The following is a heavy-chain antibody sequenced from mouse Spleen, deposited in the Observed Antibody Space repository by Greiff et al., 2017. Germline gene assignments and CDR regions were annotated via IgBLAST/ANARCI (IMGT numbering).Heavy chain of an antibody. Sequence: EVQLQESGGDLVKPGGSLKLSCAASGFTFSSYGMSWVRQTPDKRLEWVATISSGGSYTYYPDSVKGRFTISRDNAKNTLYLQMSSLKSEDTAMYYCARPYYGYDLFAYWGQGTLVTVSA. CDR1: GFTFSSYG. V-gene: IGHV5-6*01. J-gene: IGHJ3*01. D-gene: IGHD2-9*01. CDR2: ISSGGSYT. CDR3: ARPYYGYDLFAY.